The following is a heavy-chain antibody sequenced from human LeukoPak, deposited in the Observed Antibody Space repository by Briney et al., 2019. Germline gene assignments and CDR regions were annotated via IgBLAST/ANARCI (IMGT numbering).Heavy chain of an antibody. Sequence: GASVKVSCKASGGTFSSYAISWVRQAPGQELEWMGGIIPIFGAANYAQKFQGRVTITTDESTSTAYMELSSLRSEDTAVYYCAREYCSSTSCYFVEYYMDVWGKGTTVTVSS. V-gene: IGHV1-69*05. CDR3: AREYCSSTSCYFVEYYMDV. J-gene: IGHJ6*03. CDR1: GGTFSSYA. D-gene: IGHD2-2*01. CDR2: IIPIFGAA.